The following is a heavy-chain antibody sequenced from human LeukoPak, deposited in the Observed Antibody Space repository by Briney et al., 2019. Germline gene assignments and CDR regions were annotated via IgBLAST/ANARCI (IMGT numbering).Heavy chain of an antibody. CDR3: AKNGGSYYGYFDY. CDR2: ISGSGGST. V-gene: IGHV3-23*01. Sequence: GGSLRLSCAASGFIFSSYAMSWVRQAPGKGLEWVSAISGSGGSTYYADSVKGRFTISRDNSKNTLYLQMNSLRAEDTAVYYCAKNGGSYYGYFDYWGQGTLVTVSS. J-gene: IGHJ4*02. CDR1: GFIFSSYA. D-gene: IGHD1-26*01.